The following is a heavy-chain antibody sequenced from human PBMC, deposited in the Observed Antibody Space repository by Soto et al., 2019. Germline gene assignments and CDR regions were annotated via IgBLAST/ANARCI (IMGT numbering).Heavy chain of an antibody. CDR1: GGSISSVGYF. D-gene: IGHD7-27*01. V-gene: IGHV4-31*03. CDR3: ARGRYCLTGRCFPNWFDS. J-gene: IGHJ5*01. CDR2: IYNNGNT. Sequence: PSETLSLTCSVSGGSISSVGYFWVWIRQHPGKGLEWIGYIYNNGNTYYNPSLKSRVTISVDTSKNQFSLNLRSVTAADTAVYFCARGRYCLTGRCFPNWFDSWGQGALVTVS.